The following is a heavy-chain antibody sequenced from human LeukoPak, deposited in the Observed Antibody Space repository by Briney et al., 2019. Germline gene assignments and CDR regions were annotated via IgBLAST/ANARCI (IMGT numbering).Heavy chain of an antibody. J-gene: IGHJ4*02. V-gene: IGHV3-15*01. CDR1: GIIFSNAW. CDR3: ITVAAHVAY. D-gene: IGHD2-15*01. CDR2: IKSIPDGGTT. Sequence: PGGSLRLSCAASGIIFSNAWMDWARQAPGKGLEWVGRIKSIPDGGTTDYAAPVKGRFIISRDDSKNTIYLQMSRLTPEDTAVYYCITVAAHVAYWGRGTSVPVS.